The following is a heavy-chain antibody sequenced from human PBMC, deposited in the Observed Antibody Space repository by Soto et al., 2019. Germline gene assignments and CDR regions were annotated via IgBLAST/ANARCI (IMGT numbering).Heavy chain of an antibody. CDR1: GGSITGYY. J-gene: IGHJ4*02. D-gene: IGHD5-18*01. CDR2: VFYKGNT. Sequence: QVQLQESGPGLVKPSDTLSLTCTVSGGSITGYYWTWIRQPPGKGLEWIGYVFYKGNTNYNPSLKSRVTISVDTSANQFSLMLSSVTAADTAVYYCARSGDSFGFTDYWGQGTLVTVSS. V-gene: IGHV4-59*01. CDR3: ARSGDSFGFTDY.